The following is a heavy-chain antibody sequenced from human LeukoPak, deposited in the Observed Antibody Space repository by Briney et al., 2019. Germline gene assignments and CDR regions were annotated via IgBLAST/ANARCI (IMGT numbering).Heavy chain of an antibody. J-gene: IGHJ4*02. V-gene: IGHV4-59*01. CDR2: IYYSGST. D-gene: IGHD5-18*01. CDR1: GGSISNYY. Sequence: PSETLSLTCTVSGGSISNYYWSWIRQPPGKGLEWIGYIYYSGSTNYNPSLKSRVTISVDTSKNQFSLKLSSVTAADTAVYYCARDRYSYGLGYLDYWGQGTLVTVSS. CDR3: ARDRYSYGLGYLDY.